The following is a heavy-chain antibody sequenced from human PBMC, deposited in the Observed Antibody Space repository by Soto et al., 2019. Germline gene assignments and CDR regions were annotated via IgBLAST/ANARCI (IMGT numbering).Heavy chain of an antibody. J-gene: IGHJ3*02. CDR3: ARRRTEGTFDI. CDR1: GGSISSYY. D-gene: IGHD1-1*01. Sequence: PSETLSLTCTVYGGSISSYYWSWIRQPPGKGLERIGYIYYSGSTNYNPSLKSRVTISVDTSKNQFSLNLRSVTAADTAVYYCARRRTEGTFDIWGQGTMVTVSS. V-gene: IGHV4-59*01. CDR2: IYYSGST.